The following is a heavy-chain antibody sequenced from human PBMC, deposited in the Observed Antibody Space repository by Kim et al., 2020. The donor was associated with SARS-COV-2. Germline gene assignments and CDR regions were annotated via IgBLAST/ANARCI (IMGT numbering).Heavy chain of an antibody. V-gene: IGHV3-23*01. D-gene: IGHD4-17*01. CDR3: AKSLDDYGDVPDN. J-gene: IGHJ1*01. Sequence: YADSVKGRVTMSRDNSKNTLYLQMNNLRAEDTAVYFCAKSLDDYGDVPDNWGQGTLVTVSS.